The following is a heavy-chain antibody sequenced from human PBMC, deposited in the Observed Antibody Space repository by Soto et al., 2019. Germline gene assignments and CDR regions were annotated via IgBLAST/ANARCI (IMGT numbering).Heavy chain of an antibody. V-gene: IGHV1-69*01. CDR2: IIPIFGTA. CDR3: ARDSKLTTLTTWWGIDY. Sequence: QVQLVQSGAEVKKPGSSVKVSCKASGGTFSSYAISWVRQAPGQGLEWMGGIIPIFGTANYAQKFQGRVTITADESTSTAYMELSSLRSEDTAVYYCARDSKLTTLTTWWGIDYWGQGTLVTVSS. D-gene: IGHD4-17*01. CDR1: GGTFSSYA. J-gene: IGHJ4*02.